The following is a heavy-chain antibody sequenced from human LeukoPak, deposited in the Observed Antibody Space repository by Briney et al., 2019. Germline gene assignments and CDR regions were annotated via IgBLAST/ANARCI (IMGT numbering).Heavy chain of an antibody. Sequence: GESLRLSCTASGFTFGDYAMSWFRQAPGKGLEWVGFIRSKAYGGTTEYAASVKGRFTISRDDSKSIAYLQMNSLKTEDTAVYYCTRGRSYVLLWFGSHEGLDYWGQGTLVTVSS. CDR1: GFTFGDYA. CDR2: IRSKAYGGTT. CDR3: TRGRSYVLLWFGSHEGLDY. J-gene: IGHJ4*02. D-gene: IGHD3-10*01. V-gene: IGHV3-49*03.